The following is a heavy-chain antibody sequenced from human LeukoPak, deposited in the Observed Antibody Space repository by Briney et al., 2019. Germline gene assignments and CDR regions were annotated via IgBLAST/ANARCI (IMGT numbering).Heavy chain of an antibody. CDR2: IYYSGST. J-gene: IGHJ3*01. D-gene: IGHD1-26*01. CDR1: GGSFSGYY. V-gene: IGHV4-59*01. CDR3: ASKVGATTFAFDF. Sequence: SETLSLTCAVYGGSFSGYYWSWIRQPPGKGLEWIGYIYYSGSTNYNPSLKSRVTISVDTSKNQFSLKLSSVTAADTAVYYCASKVGATTFAFDFWGQGTMVTVSS.